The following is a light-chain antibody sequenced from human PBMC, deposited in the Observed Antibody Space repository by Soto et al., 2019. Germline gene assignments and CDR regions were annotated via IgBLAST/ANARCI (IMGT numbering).Light chain of an antibody. Sequence: EIVLTQSPGTLSLSPGERATISCRASQSVGASYLARYQQKPGQAPRLVMYSTSIRATGIPDRFSGSVSGTDFPLTISRLGAEDFPGYYCQRYDRAPMWTVRQGTKVQIK. CDR1: QSVGASY. CDR2: STS. CDR3: QRYDRAPMWT. V-gene: IGKV3-20*01. J-gene: IGKJ1*01.